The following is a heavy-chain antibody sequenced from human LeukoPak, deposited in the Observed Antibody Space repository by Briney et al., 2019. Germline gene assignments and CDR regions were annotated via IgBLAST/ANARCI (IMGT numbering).Heavy chain of an antibody. V-gene: IGHV3-30*02. CDR3: AKISSSAEPNFDY. CDR1: GLTFRTYA. CDR2: IWPDGSKK. J-gene: IGHJ4*02. D-gene: IGHD1-14*01. Sequence: PGGSLRLSCAASGLTFRTYAMHWVRQAPGKGLEWVAFIWPDGSKKFYADSVKGRFTISRDNSNHTLYLQMNSLRPEDTALYFCAKISSSAEPNFDYWGQGILLTVSS.